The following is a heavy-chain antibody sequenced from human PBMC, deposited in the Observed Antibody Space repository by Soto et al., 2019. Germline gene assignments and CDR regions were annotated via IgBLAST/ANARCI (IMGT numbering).Heavy chain of an antibody. J-gene: IGHJ4*02. V-gene: IGHV4-4*02. CDR2: IYHSGST. Sequence: SETLSLTCAVSGGSISSSNWWSWVRQPPGKGLEWIGEIYHSGSTNYNPSLKSRVTISVDKSKNQFSLKLSSVTAADTAVYYSARGLITSETLATTYYFDYWGQGTLVTVSS. CDR3: ARGLITSETLATTYYFDY. D-gene: IGHD3-16*01. CDR1: GGSISSSNW.